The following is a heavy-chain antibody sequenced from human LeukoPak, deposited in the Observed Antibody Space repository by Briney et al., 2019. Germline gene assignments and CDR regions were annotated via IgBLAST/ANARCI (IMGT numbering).Heavy chain of an antibody. CDR3: ARDTSGITIFGVVTAAYGMDV. CDR2: ISSSSSYI. D-gene: IGHD3-3*01. V-gene: IGHV3-21*01. CDR1: GFTFSSYS. J-gene: IGHJ6*02. Sequence: GGSLRLSCAASGFTFSSYSMNWVRQAPGKGLEWVSSISSSSSYIYYADSVKGRFTISRDNAKNPLYLQMNSLRAEDTAVYYCARDTSGITIFGVVTAAYGMDVWGQGTTVTVSS.